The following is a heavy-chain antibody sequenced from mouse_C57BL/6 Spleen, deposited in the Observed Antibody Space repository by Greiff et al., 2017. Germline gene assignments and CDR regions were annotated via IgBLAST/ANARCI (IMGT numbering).Heavy chain of an antibody. Sequence: EVQLQQSGPELVKPGASVTIPCKASGYTFTDYNMDWVKQSHGKSLEWIGDINPNNGGTIYNQKFKGKATLTVDKSSSTAYMELRSLTSEDTAVYYCARKEGTWFAYWGQGTLVTVSA. V-gene: IGHV1-18*01. CDR1: GYTFTDYN. CDR3: ARKEGTWFAY. J-gene: IGHJ3*01. CDR2: INPNNGGT.